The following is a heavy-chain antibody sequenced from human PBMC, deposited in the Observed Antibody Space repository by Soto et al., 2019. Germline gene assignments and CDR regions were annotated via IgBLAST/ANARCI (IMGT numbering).Heavy chain of an antibody. CDR3: ARASPLAVGRTAFDI. J-gene: IGHJ3*02. CDR2: ISGSGGST. CDR1: GFTFSSYA. Sequence: SLRLSCAASGFTFSSYAMSWVRQAPGKGLEWVSAISGSGGSTYYADSVKGRFTISRENAKNSLYLQMNSLRAGDTAVYYCARASPLAVGRTAFDIWGQGTMVTVSS. D-gene: IGHD1-26*01. V-gene: IGHV3-23*01.